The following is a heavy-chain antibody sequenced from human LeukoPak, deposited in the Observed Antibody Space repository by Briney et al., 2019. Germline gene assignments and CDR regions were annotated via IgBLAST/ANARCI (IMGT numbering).Heavy chain of an antibody. D-gene: IGHD6-19*01. CDR3: ARGAGAGTGYYYYYMDV. CDR1: GGSISSGSYY. CDR2: IYTSGST. Sequence: SETLSLTCTVSGGSISSGSYYWSWIRQPAGKGLEWIGRIYTSGSTNYNPSLKSRVTISVDTSKNQFSLKLSSVTAADTAVYYCARGAGAGTGYYYYYMDVWGKGTTVTVSS. V-gene: IGHV4-61*02. J-gene: IGHJ6*03.